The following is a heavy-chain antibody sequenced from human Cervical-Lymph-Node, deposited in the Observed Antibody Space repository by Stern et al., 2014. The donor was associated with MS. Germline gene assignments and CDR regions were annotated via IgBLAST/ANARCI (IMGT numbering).Heavy chain of an antibody. V-gene: IGHV1-69*01. CDR1: GGTFSNYA. Sequence: VQLGESGAEVKKPGSSVKVSCKASGGTFSNYATSWVRQAPGQGLEWMGGIVPLFGKPNYAQKFQGRVTITADGSTSTAYMDLSSLRSEDTAVYYCASPLTATSVPFGYYGMDVWGQGTTVTVS. CDR3: ASPLTATSVPFGYYGMDV. D-gene: IGHD4-17*01. J-gene: IGHJ6*02. CDR2: IVPLFGKP.